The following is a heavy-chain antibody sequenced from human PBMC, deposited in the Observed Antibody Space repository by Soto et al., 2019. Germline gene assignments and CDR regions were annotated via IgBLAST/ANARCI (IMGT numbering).Heavy chain of an antibody. D-gene: IGHD6-13*01. CDR2: INAGNGNT. Sequence: GESLKISCKGSGYSFTSYWIGWVRQAPGQRLEWMGWINAGNGNTKYSQKFQGRVTITRDTSASTAYMELSSLRSEDTAVYYCARVYYDSSSWYSITSDPYYYYGMDVWGQGTTVTVSS. J-gene: IGHJ6*02. V-gene: IGHV1-3*01. CDR3: ARVYYDSSSWYSITSDPYYYYGMDV. CDR1: GYSFTSYW.